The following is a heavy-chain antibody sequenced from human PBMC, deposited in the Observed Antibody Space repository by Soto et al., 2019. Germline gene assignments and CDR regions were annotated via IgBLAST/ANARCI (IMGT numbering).Heavy chain of an antibody. CDR1: GISFVDYA. V-gene: IGHV3-9*01. CDR2: INWDSGDI. D-gene: IGHD2-8*01. J-gene: IGHJ4*02. Sequence: LRLSCVVSGISFVDYAMHWVRQVPGKGLEWASGINWDSGDIGYADSVKGGFTISRDNAKNSLYLQMNSLKTEDTALYYCAKDTAPGFYDANGHLDYWGQGTPVTVSS. CDR3: AKDTAPGFYDANGHLDY.